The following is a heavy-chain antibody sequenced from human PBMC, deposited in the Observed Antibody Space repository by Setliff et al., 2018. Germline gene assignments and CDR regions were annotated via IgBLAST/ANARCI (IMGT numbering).Heavy chain of an antibody. V-gene: IGHV4-4*07. D-gene: IGHD3-9*01. J-gene: IGHJ6*02. CDR2: IYIGGSA. CDR3: ASTDYDIWTGYYPYGMDV. Sequence: PSETLSLTCTVSGGSISSYYWSWIRQPAGKGLEWIGHIYIGGSANYNPSLTSRFTISVDTSKNQFSLKLSSVTAADTAVYYCASTDYDIWTGYYPYGMDVWGQGTTVTVSS. CDR1: GGSISSYY.